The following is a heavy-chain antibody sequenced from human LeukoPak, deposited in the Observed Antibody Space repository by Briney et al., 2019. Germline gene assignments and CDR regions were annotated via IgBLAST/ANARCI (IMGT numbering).Heavy chain of an antibody. CDR3: ARGRPYNVGLPPWFDP. Sequence: PSETLSLTCAVYGGSFSGYYWSWIRQPPGKGLEWIGEINHSGSTNYNPSLKSRVTISVDTSGNQFSLNLSSMTAADTAVYYCARGRPYNVGLPPWFDPWGQGTLVTVSS. V-gene: IGHV4-34*01. CDR1: GGSFSGYY. J-gene: IGHJ5*02. D-gene: IGHD1-14*01. CDR2: INHSGST.